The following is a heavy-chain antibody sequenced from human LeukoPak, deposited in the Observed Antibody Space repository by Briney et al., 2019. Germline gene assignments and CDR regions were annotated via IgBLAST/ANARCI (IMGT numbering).Heavy chain of an antibody. CDR3: ARGGFPASRIAAAGTDY. D-gene: IGHD6-13*01. V-gene: IGHV7-4-1*04. CDR2: INTNTGNP. CDR1: GYTFTSYA. Sequence: ASVKVSCKASGYTFTSYAMNWVRQAPGQGLEWMGWINTNTGNPTYAQGFTGRFVFSLDTSVSMAYLQISSLKAEDTAVYYCARGGFPASRIAAAGTDYWGQGTLVTVSS. J-gene: IGHJ4*02.